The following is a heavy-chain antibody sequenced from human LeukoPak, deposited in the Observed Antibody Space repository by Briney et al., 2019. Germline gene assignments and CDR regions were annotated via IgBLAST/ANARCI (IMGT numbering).Heavy chain of an antibody. CDR1: GFTFSSYG. CDR2: IWYDGSNE. D-gene: IGHD6-13*01. V-gene: IGHV3-33*01. CDR3: ARDQAAAGSMASY. J-gene: IGHJ4*02. Sequence: GGSLRLSCAASGFTFSSYGMHWVRQAPGKGLEWVAVIWYDGSNEYYADSVKGRFTISRDNSKNTLYLQMNSLRAEDTAVYYCARDQAAAGSMASYWGQGTLVTVSS.